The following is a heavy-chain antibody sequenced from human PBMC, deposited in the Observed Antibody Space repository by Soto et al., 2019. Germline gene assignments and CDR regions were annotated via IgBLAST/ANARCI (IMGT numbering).Heavy chain of an antibody. Sequence: EVQLVESGGGLVQPGGSLRLSCAASGFTFSSYSMNWVRQAPGKGLEWVSYISSSSSTIYYADSVKGRFTISRDNAKNSLYLQMNSLRAEDTAVYYCARERDYDFWSGYWDYWGQGTLVTVSS. CDR1: GFTFSSYS. D-gene: IGHD3-3*01. CDR2: ISSSSSTI. J-gene: IGHJ4*02. CDR3: ARERDYDFWSGYWDY. V-gene: IGHV3-48*01.